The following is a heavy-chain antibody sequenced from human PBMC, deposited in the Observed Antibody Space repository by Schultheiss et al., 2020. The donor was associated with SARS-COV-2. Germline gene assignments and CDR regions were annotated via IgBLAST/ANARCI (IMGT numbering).Heavy chain of an antibody. V-gene: IGHV4-39*07. D-gene: IGHD1-26*01. CDR2: IYYSGST. J-gene: IGHJ3*02. Sequence: WVRQAPGKGLEWIGSIYYSGSTYYNPSLKSRVTISVDRSKNQFSLKLSSVTAADTAVYYCARASGSYSYAFDIWGQGTMVTVSS. CDR3: ARASGSYSYAFDI.